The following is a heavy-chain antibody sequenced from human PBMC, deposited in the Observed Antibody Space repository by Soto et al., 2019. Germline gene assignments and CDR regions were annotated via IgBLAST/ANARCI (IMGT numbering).Heavy chain of an antibody. Sequence: PGGSQRLSCAASGFTFSRYAMSWVRQAPGKGLEWVSAISGSGGSTYYADSVKGRFTISRDNSKNTLYLQMNSLRAEDTAVYYCAKEWSISYFDFSSGSVSACMDALAQGANLTVSS. CDR2: ISGSGGST. CDR3: AKEWSISYFDFSSGSVSACMDA. V-gene: IGHV3-23*01. J-gene: IGHJ6*02. CDR1: GFTFSRYA. D-gene: IGHD3-3*01.